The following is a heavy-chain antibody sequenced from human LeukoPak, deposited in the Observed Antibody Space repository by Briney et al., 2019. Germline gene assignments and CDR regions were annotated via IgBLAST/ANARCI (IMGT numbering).Heavy chain of an antibody. V-gene: IGHV3-33*06. CDR2: IWSDGGTK. J-gene: IGHJ4*02. D-gene: IGHD5-12*01. Sequence: PGTSLRLSCAASGFTFSSYAMDWVRQAPGKWLEWVAVIWSDGGTKYYGDSVKGRCTVSRDNSGNTLHLQLSSLRAEDTAVYYCAKEGILATIGSSFDCWGQGALVTVSS. CDR3: AKEGILATIGSSFDC. CDR1: GFTFSSYA.